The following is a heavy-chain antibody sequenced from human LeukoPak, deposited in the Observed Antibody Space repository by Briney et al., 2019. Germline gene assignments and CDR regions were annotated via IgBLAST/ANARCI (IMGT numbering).Heavy chain of an antibody. CDR3: AKRYRSSWELDY. D-gene: IGHD6-13*01. Sequence: PGGSLRLSCAASGFTFSSYAMGWFRQAPVKGLEWVSAISGSGGSTYYADSVKGRFTISRDNSKNTLYLQMNSLRAEDTAVYYCAKRYRSSWELDYWGQGTLVTVSS. CDR2: ISGSGGST. V-gene: IGHV3-23*01. CDR1: GFTFSSYA. J-gene: IGHJ4*02.